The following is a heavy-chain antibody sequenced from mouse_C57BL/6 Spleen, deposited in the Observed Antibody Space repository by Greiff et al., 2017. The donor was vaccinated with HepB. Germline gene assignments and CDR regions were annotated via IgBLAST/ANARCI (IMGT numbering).Heavy chain of an antibody. CDR3: ARKYYGSSTFDY. D-gene: IGHD1-1*01. V-gene: IGHV1-54*01. J-gene: IGHJ2*01. Sequence: QVQLQQSGAELVRPGTSVKVSCKASGYAFTNYLIEWVKQRPGQGLEWIGGINPGSGGTNYNEKFMGKATLTADKSSSTAYMQLSSLTSEDSAVYFCARKYYGSSTFDYWGQGTTLTVSS. CDR2: INPGSGGT. CDR1: GYAFTNYL.